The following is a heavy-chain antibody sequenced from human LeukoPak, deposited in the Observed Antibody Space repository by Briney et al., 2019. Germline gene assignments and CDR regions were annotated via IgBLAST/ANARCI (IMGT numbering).Heavy chain of an antibody. CDR3: ARGRYDFWSGYPNDAFDI. J-gene: IGHJ3*02. CDR1: GYTFTSYN. D-gene: IGHD3-3*01. V-gene: IGHV1-8*03. CDR2: MYPNSGNT. Sequence: ASVKVSCKASGYTFTSYNINWVRQATGQGLEWMGWMYPNSGNTGYAQKFQGRVTITRNTSISTAYMELSSLRSEDTAVYYCARGRYDFWSGYPNDAFDIWGQGTMVTVSS.